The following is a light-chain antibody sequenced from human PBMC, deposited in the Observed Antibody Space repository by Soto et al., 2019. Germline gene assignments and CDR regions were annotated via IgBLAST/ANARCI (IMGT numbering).Light chain of an antibody. V-gene: IGKV1-27*01. J-gene: IGKJ1*01. Sequence: IQMTQSPSSLYASVGDRVIITCRASQGIGTSLAWDQQKAGRVPKLLMHSASTLLSWVPSRFSGSGSGTDFTLTISSLQPEDVATYYCQQYDSAPWTFGQGTKVEIK. CDR1: QGIGTS. CDR2: SAS. CDR3: QQYDSAPWT.